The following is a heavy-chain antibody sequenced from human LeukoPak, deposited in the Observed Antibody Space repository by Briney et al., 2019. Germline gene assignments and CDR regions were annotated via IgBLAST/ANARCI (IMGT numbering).Heavy chain of an antibody. V-gene: IGHV1-2*02. D-gene: IGHD3-22*01. CDR3: ARDVTYYYDTSGYRDAFDI. J-gene: IGHJ3*02. CDR1: GYTFTGYY. Sequence: GASVKVSRKASGYTFTGYYMHGVRQAPGQGLECMGWINPKRGGTNEDKRLQGRFTMTRDTSMSTAYMGLSRLRSDDTAVYYCARDVTYYYDTSGYRDAFDIWGQGTMVTVSS. CDR2: INPKRGGT.